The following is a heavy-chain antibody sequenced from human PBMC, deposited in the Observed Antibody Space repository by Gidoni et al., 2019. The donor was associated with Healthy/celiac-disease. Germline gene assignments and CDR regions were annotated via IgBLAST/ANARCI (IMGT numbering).Heavy chain of an antibody. CDR2: ISWNSGSI. J-gene: IGHJ6*02. CDR1: GFTFDDYA. CDR3: AKAALYYYYGMDV. V-gene: IGHV3-9*01. Sequence: EVQLVESGGGLVQPGRSLRLSCAASGFTFDDYAMHWVRQAPGKGLEWVSGISWNSGSIGYADSVKGRFTISRDNAKNSPYLQMNSLRAEDTALYYCAKAALYYYYGMDVWGQGTTVTVSS.